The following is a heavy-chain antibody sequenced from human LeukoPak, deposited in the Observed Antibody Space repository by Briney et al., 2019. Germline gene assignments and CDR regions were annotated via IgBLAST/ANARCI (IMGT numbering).Heavy chain of an antibody. J-gene: IGHJ4*02. D-gene: IGHD3-10*01. V-gene: IGHV1-2*04. CDR2: INPNSGGT. CDR1: GYTFTGYY. CDR3: AREMIRGTSGSDY. Sequence: GASVKVSCKASGYTFTGYYMHWVRQAPGQGLEWMGWINPNSGGTNYAQKFQGWVTMTRDASTSTIYMELTSLRSEDTAMYYCAREMIRGTSGSDYWGQGTLVTVSS.